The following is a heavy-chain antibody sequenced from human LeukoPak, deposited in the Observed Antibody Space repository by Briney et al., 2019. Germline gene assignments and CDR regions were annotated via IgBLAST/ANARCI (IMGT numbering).Heavy chain of an antibody. J-gene: IGHJ4*02. CDR1: GYTLTELS. CDR3: VREVYGSFDY. CDR2: FDPEDGET. Sequence: ASVKVSCKVSGYTLTELSMHWVRQAPGKGLEWMGGFDPEDGETIYAQKFQGRVTITEDTSTDTAYMELSSLRSEDTAVYHCVREVYGSFDYWGQGTLVTVSS. D-gene: IGHD2/OR15-2a*01. V-gene: IGHV1-24*01.